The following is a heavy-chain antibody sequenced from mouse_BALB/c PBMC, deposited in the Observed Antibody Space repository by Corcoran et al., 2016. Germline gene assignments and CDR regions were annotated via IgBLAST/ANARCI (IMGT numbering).Heavy chain of an antibody. CDR3: TYYYGSSYAWFAY. Sequence: EVQLQQSGPELVKPGASVKMSCKASGYTFPSYVMHWVKQKPGQGLEWIGYINPYNDGTKYNEKFKGKATLTSDKSSSTAYMELSSLTSEDSAVYYCTYYYGSSYAWFAYWGQGTLVTVSA. D-gene: IGHD1-1*01. J-gene: IGHJ3*01. V-gene: IGHV1S136*01. CDR1: GYTFPSYV. CDR2: INPYNDGT.